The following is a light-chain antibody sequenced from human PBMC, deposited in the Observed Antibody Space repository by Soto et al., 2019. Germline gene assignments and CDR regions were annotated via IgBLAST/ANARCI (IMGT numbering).Light chain of an antibody. J-gene: IGLJ2*01. CDR3: LLSYSGARQV. V-gene: IGLV7-46*01. Sequence: QAVVTQEPSLPVSPGGTVTLTCGSSTGAVTSGHYPYWFQQKPGQAPRTLIYDTSNKHSWTPARFSGSLLGGKAALTLSGAQPEDEAEYYCLLSYSGARQVFGGGTKVTVL. CDR2: DTS. CDR1: TGAVTSGHY.